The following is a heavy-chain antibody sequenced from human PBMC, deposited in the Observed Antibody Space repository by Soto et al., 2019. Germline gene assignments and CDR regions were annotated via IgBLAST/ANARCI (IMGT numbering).Heavy chain of an antibody. Sequence: ASVKVSCKASGGTFSSYAISWVRQAPGQGLEWMGGIIPIFGTANYAQKFQGRVTITADESTSTAYMELSSLRSEDTAVYYCARAQLTGTSLPGYYYYGMDVWGQGTTVTVSS. CDR2: IIPIFGTA. CDR3: ARAQLTGTSLPGYYYYGMDV. CDR1: GGTFSSYA. D-gene: IGHD2-2*01. V-gene: IGHV1-69*13. J-gene: IGHJ6*02.